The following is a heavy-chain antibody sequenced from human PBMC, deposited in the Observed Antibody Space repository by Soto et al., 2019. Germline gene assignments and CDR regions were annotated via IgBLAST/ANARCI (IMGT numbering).Heavy chain of an antibody. D-gene: IGHD6-13*01. J-gene: IGHJ6*02. V-gene: IGHV4-31*03. CDR3: ARGSTIASLYYGMDV. Sequence: PSETLSLTCIVSGGSISSNDFHWSWIRQHPGKGLEWIGYNYYSGITYYNPSLKSRVTISLDTSKNQFSLKLSSVTAADTAVYYCARGSTIASLYYGMDVWGQGTTVTVSS. CDR1: GGSISSNDFH. CDR2: NYYSGIT.